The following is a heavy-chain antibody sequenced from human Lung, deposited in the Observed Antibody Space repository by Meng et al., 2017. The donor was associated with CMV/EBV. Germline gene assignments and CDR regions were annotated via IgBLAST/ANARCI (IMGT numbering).Heavy chain of an antibody. Sequence: QLQLQESGPGLVKPSESLSLTCTVSGGPISSSSYYWGWIRQPPGKGLEWIGSIYYSGSTYYNPSLKSRVTISVDTSKNQFSLKLSSVTAADTAVYYCARITGGRFWSGKGTEYFQQWGQGTLGNVSS. D-gene: IGHD3-3*01. CDR3: ARITGGRFWSGKGTEYFQQ. J-gene: IGHJ1*01. CDR1: GGPISSSSYY. CDR2: IYYSGST. V-gene: IGHV4-39*07.